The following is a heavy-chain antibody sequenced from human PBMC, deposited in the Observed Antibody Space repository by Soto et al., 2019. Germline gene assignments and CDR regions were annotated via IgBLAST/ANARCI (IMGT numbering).Heavy chain of an antibody. D-gene: IGHD3-16*01. J-gene: IGHJ5*02. V-gene: IGHV4-59*08. CDR3: ARHGVSNWFDT. CDR1: GASLSDFY. Sequence: QVHLQESGPGLVKPSETLSLTCTVSGASLSDFYWSWVRQPPGKGLEWIGYIYHSGSTKYNPSLKSRITMFIDTSKKQMSPQMTSVTAADTAVYYCARHGVSNWFDTWGQGILVTVSS. CDR2: IYHSGST.